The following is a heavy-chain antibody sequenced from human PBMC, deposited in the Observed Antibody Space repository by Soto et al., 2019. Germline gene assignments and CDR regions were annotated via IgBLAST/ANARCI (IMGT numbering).Heavy chain of an antibody. CDR2: ISSGANT. D-gene: IGHD2-21*02. CDR3: AKASATVTSAGMDV. Sequence: EVQLLESGGGLVQPGGSLRLSCAASGFTFSSYAMSWVRQAPGKGLECVSSISSGANTYYTDSVRGRFTISRDNSKKSLYLQMSSLRADDPAIYYCAKASATVTSAGMDVWGQGTTVTVS. V-gene: IGHV3-23*01. J-gene: IGHJ6*02. CDR1: GFTFSSYA.